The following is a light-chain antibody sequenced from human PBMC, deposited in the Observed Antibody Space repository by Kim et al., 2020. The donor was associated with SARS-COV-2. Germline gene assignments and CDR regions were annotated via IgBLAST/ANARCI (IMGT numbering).Light chain of an antibody. V-gene: IGLV3-1*01. Sequence: VSPGQTANITCSGDKLGDKFACWYQQKAGQSPVLVIYQDNKRPSGIPERFSGSNSGNTATLTISGTQAMDEADYYCQAWDPSTAVFGTGTKVTVL. CDR2: QDN. J-gene: IGLJ1*01. CDR1: KLGDKF. CDR3: QAWDPSTAV.